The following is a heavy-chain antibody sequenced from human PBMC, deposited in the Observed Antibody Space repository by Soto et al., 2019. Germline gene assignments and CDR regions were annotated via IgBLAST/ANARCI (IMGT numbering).Heavy chain of an antibody. CDR2: IIPIFGTA. J-gene: IGHJ4*02. Sequence: SVKVSCKASGGTFSSYAISWVRQAPGQGLEWMGGIIPIFGTANYAQKFQGRVTITADESTSTAYMELSSLRSEDTAVYYCARDERGYSYGYDYWGQGTLVTVSS. CDR3: ARDERGYSYGYDY. CDR1: GGTFSSYA. D-gene: IGHD5-18*01. V-gene: IGHV1-69*13.